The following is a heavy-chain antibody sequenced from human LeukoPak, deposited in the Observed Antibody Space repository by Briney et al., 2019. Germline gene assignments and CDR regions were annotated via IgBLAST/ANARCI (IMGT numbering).Heavy chain of an antibody. CDR2: ISYDGSNK. CDR3: AKGLYDSSGYYYNDAFDI. J-gene: IGHJ3*02. Sequence: GSLRLSCAASGFTFSSYGMHWVRQAPGKGLEWVAVISYDGSNKYYADSVKGRFTISRDNSKNTLYLQMNSLRAEDTAVYYCAKGLYDSSGYYYNDAFDIWGQGTMVTVSS. V-gene: IGHV3-30*18. D-gene: IGHD3-22*01. CDR1: GFTFSSYG.